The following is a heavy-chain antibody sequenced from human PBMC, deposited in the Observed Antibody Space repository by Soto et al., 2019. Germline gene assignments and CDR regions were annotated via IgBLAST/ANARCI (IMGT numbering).Heavy chain of an antibody. CDR2: ISGSGGST. CDR1: GFTFSSYG. V-gene: IGHV3-23*01. Sequence: LRLSCAASGFTFSSYGMSWVRQAPGEGLEWVSGISGSGGSTYYADSVKGRFTISRDNSKNTLYLQMYSLRAEDTAVYYCAKTGPGSSYGYYFDSWGQGTLVTVSS. D-gene: IGHD5-18*01. CDR3: AKTGPGSSYGYYFDS. J-gene: IGHJ4*02.